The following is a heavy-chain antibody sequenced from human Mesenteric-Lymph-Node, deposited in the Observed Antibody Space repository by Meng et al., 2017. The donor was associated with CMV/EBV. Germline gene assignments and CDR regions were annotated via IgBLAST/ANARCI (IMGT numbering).Heavy chain of an antibody. Sequence: SETLSLTCTVSGGSINYYYWNWIRQPPGKGLEWIGYMYYSGSTTYNPSLKSRVTVSVDTSKNQFSLKLSSVTAADTAVYYCGRWGHGMDVWGQGTTVTVSS. V-gene: IGHV4-59*01. CDR2: MYYSGST. CDR3: GRWGHGMDV. D-gene: IGHD3-16*01. CDR1: GGSINYYY. J-gene: IGHJ6*02.